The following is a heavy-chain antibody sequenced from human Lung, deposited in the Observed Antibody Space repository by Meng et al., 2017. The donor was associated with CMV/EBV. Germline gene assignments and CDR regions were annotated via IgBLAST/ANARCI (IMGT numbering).Heavy chain of an antibody. CDR3: ARVGAYCGGDCYHPR. CDR2: IYHSGST. J-gene: IGHJ4*02. V-gene: IGHV4-4*03. Sequence: QVQLHESGPGLVQPPGHLSLTCAVSGGSLSSRNWWSWVRQPPGKGLEWIGEIYHSGSTNYDPSLKSRVTISVDESKNQFSLRLSSVTAADTAVYYCARVGAYCGGDCYHPRWGQETLVTVSS. D-gene: IGHD2-21*02. CDR1: GGSLSSRNW.